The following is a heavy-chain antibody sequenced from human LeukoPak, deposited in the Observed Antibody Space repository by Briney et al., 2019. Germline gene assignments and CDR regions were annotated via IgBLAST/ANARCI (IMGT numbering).Heavy chain of an antibody. CDR3: ARDRYDSSGYYYVGDFDY. J-gene: IGHJ4*02. V-gene: IGHV3-74*01. D-gene: IGHD3-22*01. Sequence: GGSLRLSCAASGFTFSDYWMHWVRQAPGKGLEWVSRINSGGSSTNCADFVKGRFTISRDNAKNTLYLQMNSLRAEDTAVYYCARDRYDSSGYYYVGDFDYWGQGTLVTVSS. CDR1: GFTFSDYW. CDR2: INSGGSST.